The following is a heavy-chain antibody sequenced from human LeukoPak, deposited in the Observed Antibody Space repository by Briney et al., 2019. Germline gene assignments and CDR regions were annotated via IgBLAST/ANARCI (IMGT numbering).Heavy chain of an antibody. CDR1: GFTFSGYA. J-gene: IGHJ4*02. CDR2: ISYDGSNE. V-gene: IGHV3-30-3*01. D-gene: IGHD6-19*01. CDR3: ARRFRGVAVFDY. Sequence: AGGSLRLSCAASGFTFSGYAMHWVRQAPGKGLEWVAVISYDGSNEYYADSVKGRFTISRDNSKNTLYLQMNSLRAEDTAVYYCARRFRGVAVFDYWGQGTLVTVSS.